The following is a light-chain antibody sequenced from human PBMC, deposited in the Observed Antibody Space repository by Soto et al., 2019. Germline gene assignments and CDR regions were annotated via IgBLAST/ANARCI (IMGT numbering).Light chain of an antibody. CDR3: CSYAGSSTLPV. J-gene: IGLJ1*01. V-gene: IGLV2-23*02. CDR2: EVS. Sequence: QSALTQPASVSGSPGQSITISCTGTSSDVGSYNLVSWYQQHPSKAPKLMIYEVSKRPSGVSNRFSGSKSGNTASLTISGLQAEDEADYYCCSYAGSSTLPVFGTGTKLTVL. CDR1: SSDVGSYNL.